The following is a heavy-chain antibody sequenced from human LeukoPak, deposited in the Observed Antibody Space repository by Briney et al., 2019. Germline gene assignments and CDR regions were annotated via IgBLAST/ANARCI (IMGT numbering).Heavy chain of an antibody. D-gene: IGHD5-12*01. CDR3: AREGYSGYDLDY. CDR1: GFTFSSYG. CDR2: ISGSGGST. Sequence: PGGSLRLSCAASGFTFSSYGMSWVRQAPGKGLEWVSAISGSGGSTYYADSVKGRFTISRDNSKNTLYLQMNSLRAEDTAVYYCAREGYSGYDLDYWGQGTLVTVSS. V-gene: IGHV3-23*01. J-gene: IGHJ4*02.